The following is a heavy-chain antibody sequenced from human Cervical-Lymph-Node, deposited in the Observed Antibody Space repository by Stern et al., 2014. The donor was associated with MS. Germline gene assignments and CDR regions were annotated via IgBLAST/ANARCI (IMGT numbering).Heavy chain of an antibody. CDR3: AKEMTGSGLLDY. CDR1: GFTFHDYA. J-gene: IGHJ4*02. V-gene: IGHV3-9*01. Sequence: EVQLVESGGGLVQPGRSLRLSCAASGFTFHDYAMHWVRQAPGKGLEWVSGISWNSDTIGYADSVKGRLTISRDNAKNSLYLQMNSLKPEDTALYYCAKEMTGSGLLDYWGQGTLVTVSS. D-gene: IGHD3-10*01. CDR2: ISWNSDTI.